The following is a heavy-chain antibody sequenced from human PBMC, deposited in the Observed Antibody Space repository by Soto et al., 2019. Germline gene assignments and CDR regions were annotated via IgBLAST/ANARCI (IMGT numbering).Heavy chain of an antibody. J-gene: IGHJ4*02. CDR3: AKDKDTMFGHPYSFDY. CDR1: GFTFSSYG. V-gene: IGHV3-30*18. D-gene: IGHD3-10*02. Sequence: SLRLSCSASGFTFSSYGMHWVRQSPGTVLEWVAVISYDGSNKYYADSVKGRFNIYRDNSKNTLYLQMKSLRAEDTAVYCCAKDKDTMFGHPYSFDYWGQGTLVTVSS. CDR2: ISYDGSNK.